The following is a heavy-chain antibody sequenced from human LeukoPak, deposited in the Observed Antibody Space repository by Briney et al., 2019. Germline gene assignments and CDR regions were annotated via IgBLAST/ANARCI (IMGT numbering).Heavy chain of an antibody. CDR2: IYHSGIT. D-gene: IGHD6-13*01. CDR3: AANDGGSSWYVDAFDI. CDR1: GYSISSGYY. Sequence: KPSETLSLTCTVSGYSISSGYYWGWIRQPPGKGLEWIGSIYHSGITYYNPSLKSRVTISVDTSKNQFSLKLSSVTAADTAVYYCAANDGGSSWYVDAFDIWGHGTMVTVSS. V-gene: IGHV4-38-2*02. J-gene: IGHJ3*02.